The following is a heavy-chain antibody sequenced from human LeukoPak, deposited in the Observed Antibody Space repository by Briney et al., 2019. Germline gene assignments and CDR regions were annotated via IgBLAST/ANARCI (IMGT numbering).Heavy chain of an antibody. V-gene: IGHV1-2*02. J-gene: IGHJ3*02. CDR3: ARDFDYGGFAYSFAI. Sequence: ASVKVSCKASGYTFTGYYMHWVRQAPGQGLEWVGWINPNGGGTNYAQKFQGRVTMTSDTSISTAYMELSRLRSDDTAVYYCARDFDYGGFAYSFAIWGQGTMVTVSS. D-gene: IGHD4-17*01. CDR2: INPNGGGT. CDR1: GYTFTGYY.